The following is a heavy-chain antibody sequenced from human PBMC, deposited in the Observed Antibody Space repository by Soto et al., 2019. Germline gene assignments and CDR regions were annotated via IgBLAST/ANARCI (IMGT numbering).Heavy chain of an antibody. J-gene: IGHJ3*02. CDR2: IYYSGST. D-gene: IGHD6-13*01. V-gene: IGHV4-30-4*01. CDR1: GGSISSGDYY. Sequence: QVQLQESGPGLVKPSQTLALTCTVSGGSISSGDYYWSWIRQPPGKVLEWFGYIYYSGSTYYNPALKSRVTISVDTSKNQFSLTLSSVTAADTAVYYCARDRHWGSSWRALGIFDIWGQGTMVTVSS. CDR3: ARDRHWGSSWRALGIFDI.